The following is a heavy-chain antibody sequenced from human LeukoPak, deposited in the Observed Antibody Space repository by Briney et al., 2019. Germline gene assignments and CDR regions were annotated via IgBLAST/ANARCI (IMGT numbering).Heavy chain of an antibody. CDR1: GGPISSYY. J-gene: IGHJ4*02. CDR2: IYYSGST. D-gene: IGHD1-1*01. V-gene: IGHV4-59*08. Sequence: KPSETLSLTCTVSGGPISSYYWSWIRQPPGKGLEWIGYIYYSGSTNYNPSLKSRVTISVDTSKNQFSLKLSSVTAADTAVYYCARHGGTGTNFDYWGQGTLVTVSS. CDR3: ARHGGTGTNFDY.